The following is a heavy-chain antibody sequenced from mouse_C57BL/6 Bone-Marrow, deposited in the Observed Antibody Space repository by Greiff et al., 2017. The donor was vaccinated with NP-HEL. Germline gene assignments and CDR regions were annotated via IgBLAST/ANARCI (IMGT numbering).Heavy chain of an antibody. Sequence: PGRGLEWIGRIDPNSGGTKYNEKFKSKATLTVDKPSSTAYMQLSSLTSEDSAVYYCARGRAGYWYFDVWGTGTTVTVSS. CDR3: ARGRAGYWYFDV. V-gene: IGHV1-72*01. CDR2: IDPNSGGT. J-gene: IGHJ1*03.